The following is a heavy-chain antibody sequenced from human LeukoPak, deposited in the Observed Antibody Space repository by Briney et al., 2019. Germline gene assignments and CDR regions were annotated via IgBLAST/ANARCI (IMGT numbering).Heavy chain of an antibody. CDR3: AREPLTESYDSRGYIDNVFDI. CDR1: RFTLSNYW. D-gene: IGHD3-22*01. CDR2: INSDGSST. J-gene: IGHJ3*02. Sequence: PGGSLRLSCAASRFTLSNYWMHWVRLAPGKGLLWVSRINSDGSSTNYADSVKGRFTISRDNAKNTLYLQMNSLRVEDTAVYYCAREPLTESYDSRGYIDNVFDIWGQGTMVTVSS. V-gene: IGHV3-74*01.